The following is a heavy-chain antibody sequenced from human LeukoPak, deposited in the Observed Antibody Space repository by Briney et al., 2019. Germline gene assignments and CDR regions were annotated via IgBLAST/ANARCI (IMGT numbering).Heavy chain of an antibody. CDR3: ARGRRGYCSGGSCYSDPGYFDY. Sequence: GGSLRLSCAASGFTCSNYEMNWVRQAPGKGLEWVSYISSSGSIKYYADSVKGRFTISRDNAKKSLFLQMNSLRAEDTAVYYCARGRRGYCSGGSCYSDPGYFDYWGQGTLVTVSS. CDR1: GFTCSNYE. V-gene: IGHV3-48*03. CDR2: ISSSGSIK. D-gene: IGHD2-15*01. J-gene: IGHJ4*02.